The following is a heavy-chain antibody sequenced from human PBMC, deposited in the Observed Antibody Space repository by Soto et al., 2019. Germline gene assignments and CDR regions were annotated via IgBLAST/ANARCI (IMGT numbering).Heavy chain of an antibody. J-gene: IGHJ4*02. CDR3: ARAGSSCYYLDY. V-gene: IGHV1-18*01. CDR1: GYTFTSYG. CDR2: ISAYNGNT. Sequence: ASVKVSCKASGYTFTSYGISWVRQAPGQGLEWMGWISAYNGNTNYAQNLQGRVTMTTDRSTSTAYMELRSLRSDDTAVYYCARAGSSCYYLDYWGQGTLVTVSS. D-gene: IGHD3-22*01.